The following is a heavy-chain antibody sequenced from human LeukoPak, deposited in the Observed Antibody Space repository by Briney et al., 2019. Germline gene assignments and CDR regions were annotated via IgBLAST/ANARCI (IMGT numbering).Heavy chain of an antibody. D-gene: IGHD3-3*01. Sequence: SETLSLTRTVSGCSVSSGSYYWGWIRQPPGKGLEWIGYIYYSGSTNYNPSLKSRVTISVDTSKNQFSLKLSSVTAADTAVYYCARGPTYYDFWSGFGDAFDIWGQGTMVTVSS. CDR1: GCSVSSGSYY. J-gene: IGHJ3*02. V-gene: IGHV4-61*01. CDR2: IYYSGST. CDR3: ARGPTYYDFWSGFGDAFDI.